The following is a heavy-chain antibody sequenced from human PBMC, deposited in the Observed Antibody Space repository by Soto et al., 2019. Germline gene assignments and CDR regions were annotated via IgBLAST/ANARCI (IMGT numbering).Heavy chain of an antibody. CDR2: IKQDGSEK. CDR3: ARQGGYCSGGSCYSDDYYYYMDV. J-gene: IGHJ6*03. D-gene: IGHD2-15*01. CDR1: GFTFSSYW. Sequence: GGSLRLSCAASGFTFSSYWMSWVRQAPGKGLEWVANIKQDGSEKYYVDSVKGRFTISRDNAKNSLYLQMNSLRAEDTAVYYCARQGGYCSGGSCYSDDYYYYMDVWGKGTTVTVSS. V-gene: IGHV3-7*01.